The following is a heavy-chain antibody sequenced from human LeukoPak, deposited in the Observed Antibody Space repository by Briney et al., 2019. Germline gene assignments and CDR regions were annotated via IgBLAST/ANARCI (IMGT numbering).Heavy chain of an antibody. V-gene: IGHV3-38-3*01. CDR3: AKDPGDSAVAGTGY. CDR1: GFTVSSNE. J-gene: IGHJ4*02. Sequence: GGSLRLSCAASGFTVSSNEMSWVRQAPGKGLEWVSSISGGSTYYADSRKGRFTISRDNSKNTLYLQMNSLRAEDTAVYYCAKDPGDSAVAGTGYWGQGTLVTVSS. D-gene: IGHD6-19*01. CDR2: ISGGST.